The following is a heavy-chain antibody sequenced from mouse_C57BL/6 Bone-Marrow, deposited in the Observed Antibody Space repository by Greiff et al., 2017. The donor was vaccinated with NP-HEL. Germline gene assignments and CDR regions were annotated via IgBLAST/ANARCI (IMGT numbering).Heavy chain of an antibody. CDR3: ARKGNSNYAFDY. D-gene: IGHD2-5*01. J-gene: IGHJ2*01. Sequence: QVQLQQPGAELVMPGASVKLSCKASGYTFTSYWMHWVKQRPGQGLEWIGEIDPSDSYTNYNQKFKGKSTLTVDKSSSTAYMQLSSLTSEDSAVYYCARKGNSNYAFDYWGQGTTLTVSS. V-gene: IGHV1-69*01. CDR1: GYTFTSYW. CDR2: IDPSDSYT.